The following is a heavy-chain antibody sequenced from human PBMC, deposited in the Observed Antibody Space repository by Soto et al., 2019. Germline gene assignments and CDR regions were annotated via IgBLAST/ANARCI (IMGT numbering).Heavy chain of an antibody. J-gene: IGHJ4*02. CDR3: ASAGASGTNPFDY. CDR2: IYHSGNT. D-gene: IGHD3-10*01. Sequence: QLQLQESGSGLVKPSQTLSLTCVVSGGSISGGYAWSWIRQPPGKGLEWIGYIYHSGNTYYNPSLKSRVTLSLDKSKNQFSLRLISVTAADTAVYFCASAGASGTNPFDYWGQGTLITV. V-gene: IGHV4-30-2*01. CDR1: GGSISGGYA.